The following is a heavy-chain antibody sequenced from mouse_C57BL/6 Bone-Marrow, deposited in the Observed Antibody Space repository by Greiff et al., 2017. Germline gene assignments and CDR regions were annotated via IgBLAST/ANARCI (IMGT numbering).Heavy chain of an antibody. CDR1: GFTFSSYG. CDR2: ISSGGSYT. D-gene: IGHD1-1*01. J-gene: IGHJ2*01. Sequence: DVKLVESGGDLVKPGGSLKLSCAASGFTFSSYGMSWVRQTPDKRLEWVATISSGGSYTYYPDSVKGRFTISRDNAKNTLYLQMSSLKSEDTAMYYCARQRHYYGSSYLYYFDYWGQGTTLTVSS. CDR3: ARQRHYYGSSYLYYFDY. V-gene: IGHV5-6*02.